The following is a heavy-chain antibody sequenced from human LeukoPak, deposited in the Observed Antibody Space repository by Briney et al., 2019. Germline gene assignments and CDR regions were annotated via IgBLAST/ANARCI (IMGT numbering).Heavy chain of an antibody. Sequence: GGSLRLSCAGSGFTFSNAWMSWVRQAPGKGLEWVGRIKSEPDGGTTDYAAPVKGKFTISRDDSKNTLYLQMNSLRAEDTALYYCTTDDRGYSYAPRYWGQGTMVTVSS. CDR1: GFTFSNAW. J-gene: IGHJ4*02. V-gene: IGHV3-15*01. D-gene: IGHD5-18*01. CDR3: TTDDRGYSYAPRY. CDR2: IKSEPDGGTT.